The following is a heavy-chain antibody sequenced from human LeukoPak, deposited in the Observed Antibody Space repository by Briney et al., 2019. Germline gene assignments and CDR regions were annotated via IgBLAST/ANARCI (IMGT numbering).Heavy chain of an antibody. Sequence: GRSLRLSCAASGFSFSSYGMHWFRQAPGEGLEWVAVIWYDADNKDYADSVKGRFTISRDNSKNTLYLQMNSLRADDTALYYCVRDRKGGGSVAWGQGTLVTVSS. CDR2: IWYDADNK. D-gene: IGHD3-16*01. V-gene: IGHV3-33*01. J-gene: IGHJ5*02. CDR1: GFSFSSYG. CDR3: VRDRKGGGSVA.